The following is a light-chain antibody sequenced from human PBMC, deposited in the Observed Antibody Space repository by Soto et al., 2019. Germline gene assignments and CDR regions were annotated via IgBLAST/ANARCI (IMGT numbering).Light chain of an antibody. CDR3: GTWDSSLTAGPYV. CDR1: SSNIGNHY. CDR2: DND. V-gene: IGLV1-51*01. J-gene: IGLJ1*01. Sequence: QSVLTQPPSVSAAPGQKVTISFSGSSSNIGNHYVSWYQHLPGVAPKLLIYDNDKRPSGIPDRFSGSWSGTSATLGITGLQTGDEAEYYCGTWDSSLTAGPYVFGSGTKLTVL.